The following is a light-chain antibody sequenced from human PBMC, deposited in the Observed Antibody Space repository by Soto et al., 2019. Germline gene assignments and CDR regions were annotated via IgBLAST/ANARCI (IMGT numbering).Light chain of an antibody. Sequence: QSALTQPPSASGSPGQSVTISCTGSSSDVGGYNYVSWYQQHPGKVPKLMVYEVNKRPSGVPDRFSGSKSGNTASLTVSGLQGEDEGDYYCTSYAGGNNVFGTGTKLTVL. V-gene: IGLV2-8*01. CDR1: SSDVGGYNY. CDR2: EVN. CDR3: TSYAGGNNV. J-gene: IGLJ1*01.